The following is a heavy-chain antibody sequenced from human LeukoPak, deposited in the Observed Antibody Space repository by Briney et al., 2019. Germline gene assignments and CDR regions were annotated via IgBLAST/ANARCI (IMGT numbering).Heavy chain of an antibody. CDR1: GGSISDYY. CDR3: AMIVGATGGYYYYYYMDV. Sequence: PSETLSLTCTVSGGSISDYYWSWIRQPPGKGLEWIGYISYSGSTNYNPSLKSRVTISVDTSKKQFSLKLSSVTAADTAVYYCAMIVGATGGYYYYYYMDVWGKGTTVTVSS. D-gene: IGHD1-26*01. V-gene: IGHV4-59*12. CDR2: ISYSGST. J-gene: IGHJ6*03.